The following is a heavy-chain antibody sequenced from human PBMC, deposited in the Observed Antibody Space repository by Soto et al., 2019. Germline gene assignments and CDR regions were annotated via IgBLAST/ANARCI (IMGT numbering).Heavy chain of an antibody. Sequence: LETLSLTCSVSGASIISYYWSWIRQPPGKGLEWIGYIYYTGTTNYNPSLKSRVTMSLDTSKNQFSLKLSSVTAADTAVYYCARAPYYDYVWGEHWFDPWGQGTLVTVSS. D-gene: IGHD3-16*01. CDR3: ARAPYYDYVWGEHWFDP. CDR2: IYYTGTT. V-gene: IGHV4-59*01. J-gene: IGHJ5*02. CDR1: GASIISYY.